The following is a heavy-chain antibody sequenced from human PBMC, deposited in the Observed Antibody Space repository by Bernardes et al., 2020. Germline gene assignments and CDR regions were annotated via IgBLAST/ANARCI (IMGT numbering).Heavy chain of an antibody. Sequence: SETLSLTCTVSGGSISSYYWSWIRQPPGKELEWIGYMYYTGSTKYNPSLKSRVTISLDTSKNQLSLKVSSMTAADTAVYYCARSAYIASGMDVWCKGTTVTVSS. CDR2: MYYTGST. V-gene: IGHV4-59*01. CDR3: ARSAYIASGMDV. J-gene: IGHJ6*03. D-gene: IGHD2-21*01. CDR1: GGSISSYY.